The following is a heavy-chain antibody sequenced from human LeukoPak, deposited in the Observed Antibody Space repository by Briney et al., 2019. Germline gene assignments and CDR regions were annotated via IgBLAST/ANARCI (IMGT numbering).Heavy chain of an antibody. CDR3: ARGKIAVAPTHYFDY. CDR2: ISSSSSTI. J-gene: IGHJ4*02. CDR1: GFTFSSYS. D-gene: IGHD6-19*01. Sequence: PGGSLKLSCAASGFTFSSYSMNWVRQAPGKGLEWVSYISSSSSTIYYADSVKGRFTISRDNAKNSPYLQMNSLRAEDTAVYYCARGKIAVAPTHYFDYWGQGTLVTVSS. V-gene: IGHV3-48*01.